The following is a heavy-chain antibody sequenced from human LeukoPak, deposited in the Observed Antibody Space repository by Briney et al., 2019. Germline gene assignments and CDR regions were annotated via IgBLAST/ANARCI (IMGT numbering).Heavy chain of an antibody. V-gene: IGHV4-31*03. Sequence: SETLSLTCTVSGGSISSGGYYWSWIRQHPGKGLEWIGYICYSGSTYYNPSLKSRLTISVDTSKNQFSLKLSSVTAADTAVYYCARTTVVAEYFDYWGQGTLVTVSS. J-gene: IGHJ4*02. CDR1: GGSISSGGYY. CDR3: ARTTVVAEYFDY. D-gene: IGHD4-23*01. CDR2: ICYSGST.